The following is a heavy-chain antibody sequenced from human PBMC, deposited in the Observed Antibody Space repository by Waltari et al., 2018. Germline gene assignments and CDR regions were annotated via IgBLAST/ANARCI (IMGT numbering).Heavy chain of an antibody. CDR2: FSYDGSNK. D-gene: IGHD6-6*01. V-gene: IGHV3-30*18. J-gene: IGHJ4*02. CDR3: AKDSAGNSGSSDY. Sequence: QVRLVASGGGVVQPGRSLRLSCAAYGSTFPTYGRHWVRQAPGKGLEWVAVFSYDGSNKDYADSVRGRFTISRDISTNTLYLQMNSLRAEDTAVYYCAKDSAGNSGSSDYWGQGTLVIVSS. CDR1: GSTFPTYG.